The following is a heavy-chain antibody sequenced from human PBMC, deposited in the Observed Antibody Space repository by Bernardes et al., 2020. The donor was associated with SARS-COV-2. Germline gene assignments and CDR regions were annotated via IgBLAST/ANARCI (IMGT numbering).Heavy chain of an antibody. CDR2: INQAGSET. J-gene: IGHJ4*02. D-gene: IGHD6-6*01. CDR1: GFTFSTFW. CDR3: ARIYSTSSFDFDY. V-gene: IGHV3-7*01. Sequence: GGSLRLSCAASGFTFSTFWMTWVRPAPGKGLEWVANINQAGSETFYVDSVKGRFTISRDNAKNSLFMEMNTLRAEDTAVYYCARIYSTSSFDFDYWGQGTLVTVSS.